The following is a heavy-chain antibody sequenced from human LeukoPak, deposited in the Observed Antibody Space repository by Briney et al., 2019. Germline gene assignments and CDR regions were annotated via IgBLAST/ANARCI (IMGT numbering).Heavy chain of an antibody. CDR2: IRYDGSNK. D-gene: IGHD3-10*01. CDR3: ARDPRDHTYGWSWRYFDY. Sequence: GGSLRLSCAASGFTFSSYGMHWVRQAPGKGLEWVAFIRYDGSNKYYADSVKGRFTISRDNSKNTLYLQMNSLRAEDTAVYYCARDPRDHTYGWSWRYFDYWGQGTLVTVSS. V-gene: IGHV3-30*02. CDR1: GFTFSSYG. J-gene: IGHJ4*02.